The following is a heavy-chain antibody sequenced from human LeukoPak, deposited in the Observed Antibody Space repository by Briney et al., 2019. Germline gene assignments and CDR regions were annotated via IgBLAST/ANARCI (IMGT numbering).Heavy chain of an antibody. Sequence: KPSETLSLTCTVSGGSISSYYWSWIRQPPGKGLEWIGYIYYSGSTNYNPSLKSRVTISVDTSKNQFPLKLSSVTAADTAVYYCARDRLTPYDYYYYGMDVWGQGTTVTVSS. CDR3: ARDRLTPYDYYYYGMDV. CDR1: GGSISSYY. V-gene: IGHV4-59*01. CDR2: IYYSGST. J-gene: IGHJ6*02. D-gene: IGHD4-23*01.